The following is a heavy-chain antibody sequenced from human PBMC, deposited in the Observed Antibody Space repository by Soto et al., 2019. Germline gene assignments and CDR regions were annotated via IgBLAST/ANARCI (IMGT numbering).Heavy chain of an antibody. D-gene: IGHD6-13*01. CDR2: INHSGST. CDR1: GGSVISYY. CDR3: ASAIGQNWFDP. Sequence: SETXSLTCAVYGGSVISYYWNWIRQPPGKGLEWIGEINHSGSTNYNPSLKSRVTISVDTSKNQFSLILSSVTAADTAVYYCASAIGQNWFDPWGQGTLVTVSS. J-gene: IGHJ5*02. V-gene: IGHV4-34*01.